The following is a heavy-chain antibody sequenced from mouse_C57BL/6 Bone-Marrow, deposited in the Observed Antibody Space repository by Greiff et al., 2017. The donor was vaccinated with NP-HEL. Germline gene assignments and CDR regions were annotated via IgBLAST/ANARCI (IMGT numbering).Heavy chain of an antibody. Sequence: QVQLQQPGAELVKPGASVKMSCKASGYTFTSYWITWVKQRPGQGLEWIGDIYPGSGSTNYNEKFKSKATLTVDTSSSTAYMQLSSLTSEDSAVYYGARRGPPITTVVGNFDYWGQGTTLTVSS. D-gene: IGHD1-1*01. V-gene: IGHV1-55*01. CDR2: IYPGSGST. CDR3: ARRGPPITTVVGNFDY. J-gene: IGHJ2*01. CDR1: GYTFTSYW.